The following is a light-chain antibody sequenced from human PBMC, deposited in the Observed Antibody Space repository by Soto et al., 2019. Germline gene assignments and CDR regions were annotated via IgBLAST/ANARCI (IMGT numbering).Light chain of an antibody. CDR1: HAISSH. CDR2: AAS. CDR3: QQLNTYPP. V-gene: IGKV1-9*01. J-gene: IGKJ3*01. Sequence: IQLTQSPSSLSASVGDRVTISCRASHAISSHLAWYQQKPGKAPKLLIYAASTLQSGVPSRFGGSGSGTDFTLTISSLTPEDFATYYCQQLNTYPPFGPGTKVDIK.